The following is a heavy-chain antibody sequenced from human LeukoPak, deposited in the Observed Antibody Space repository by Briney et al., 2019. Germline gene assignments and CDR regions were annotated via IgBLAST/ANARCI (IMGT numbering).Heavy chain of an antibody. D-gene: IGHD3-3*01. Sequence: SETPSLTCAVYGGSFSGYYWSWIRQPPGKGLEWIGEINHSGSTNYNPSLKSRVTISVDTSKNQFSLKLSSVTAADTAVYYCARGPLRAIFGVVLDYWGQGTLVTVSS. CDR2: INHSGST. J-gene: IGHJ4*02. V-gene: IGHV4-34*01. CDR3: ARGPLRAIFGVVLDY. CDR1: GGSFSGYY.